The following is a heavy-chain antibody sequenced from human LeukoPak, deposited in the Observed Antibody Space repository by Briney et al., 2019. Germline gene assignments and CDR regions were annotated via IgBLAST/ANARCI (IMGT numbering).Heavy chain of an antibody. CDR3: ARSPDGYDILTGYFGY. V-gene: IGHV4-39*07. D-gene: IGHD3-9*01. CDR2: VYHSGSN. CDR1: GGPISSSSYY. J-gene: IGHJ4*02. Sequence: AETLTLPCTVWGGPISSSSYYWGWIRQPPGKGLEWFWCVYHSGSNYYNSSLKSRVIISVDTSKNQFSLKLSSVTAADTAVYYCARSPDGYDILTGYFGYGGQGTLVTVSS.